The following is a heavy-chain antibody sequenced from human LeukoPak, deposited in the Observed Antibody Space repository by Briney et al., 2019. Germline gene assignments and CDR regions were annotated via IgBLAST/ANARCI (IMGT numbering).Heavy chain of an antibody. CDR1: GFTVSSNY. V-gene: IGHV3-23*01. CDR3: AKDQYYDFWSGGDY. D-gene: IGHD3-3*01. CDR2: ISGSGGST. Sequence: GGSLRLSCAASGFTVSSNYMSWVRQAPGKGLEWVSAISGSGGSTYYADSVKGRFTISRDNSKNTLYLQMNSLRAEDTAVYYCAKDQYYDFWSGGDYWGQGTLVTVSS. J-gene: IGHJ4*02.